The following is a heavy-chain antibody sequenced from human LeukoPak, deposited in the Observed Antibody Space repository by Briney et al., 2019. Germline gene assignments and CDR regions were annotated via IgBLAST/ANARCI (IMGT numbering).Heavy chain of an antibody. D-gene: IGHD2-2*03. CDR1: GFTFSSYE. J-gene: IGHJ4*02. V-gene: IGHV3-21*01. CDR2: ISSSSSYI. Sequence: PGGSLRLSCAASGFTFSSYEMNWVRQAPGKGLEWVSSISSSSSYIYYADSVKGRFTISRDNAKNSLYLQMNSLRAEDTAVYYCAKDFSMDSGLFDYWGQGTLVTVSS. CDR3: AKDFSMDSGLFDY.